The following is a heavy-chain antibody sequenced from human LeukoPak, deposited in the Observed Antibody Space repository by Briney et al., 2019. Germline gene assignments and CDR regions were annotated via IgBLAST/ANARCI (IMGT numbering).Heavy chain of an antibody. Sequence: PGGSLRLSCAASGFTFSSYSMNWVRQAPGKGLEWVSSISSSSSYIYYADSVKGRFTISRDNAKNSLYLQMNSLRAEDTAVYYCALVPGRLRPRGDWGQGTLVTVSS. D-gene: IGHD4-17*01. J-gene: IGHJ4*02. CDR2: ISSSSSYI. CDR3: ALVPGRLRPRGD. V-gene: IGHV3-21*04. CDR1: GFTFSSYS.